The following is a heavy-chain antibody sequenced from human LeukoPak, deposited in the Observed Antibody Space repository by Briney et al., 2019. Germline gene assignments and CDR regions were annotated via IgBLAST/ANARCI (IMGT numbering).Heavy chain of an antibody. CDR2: INWNGGST. D-gene: IGHD3-3*01. Sequence: GGSLRLSCAASGFTFDDYGMSWVRQAPGKGLEWVSGINWNGGSTGYADSVKGRFTISRDNAKNSLYLQMNSLRAEDTALYYCARNVEDYSIFGVRSMSRIGPPYTNWFDPWGQGTLVTVSS. V-gene: IGHV3-20*04. CDR3: ARNVEDYSIFGVRSMSRIGPPYTNWFDP. CDR1: GFTFDDYG. J-gene: IGHJ5*02.